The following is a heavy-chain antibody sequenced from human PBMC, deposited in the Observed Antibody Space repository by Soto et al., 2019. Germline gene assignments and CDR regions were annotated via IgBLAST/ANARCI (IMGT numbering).Heavy chain of an antibody. V-gene: IGHV1-3*01. CDR2: INAGNGNT. D-gene: IGHD6-19*01. CDR3: ASSNIAVAGQRSSYYYYGMDV. Sequence: GASVKVSCKASGYTFTRYAMHWVRQAPGQRLEWMGWINAGNGNTKYSQKFQGRVTITRDTSASTAYMELSSLRSEDTAVYYFASSNIAVAGQRSSYYYYGMDVWGQGTTVTVSS. CDR1: GYTFTRYA. J-gene: IGHJ6*02.